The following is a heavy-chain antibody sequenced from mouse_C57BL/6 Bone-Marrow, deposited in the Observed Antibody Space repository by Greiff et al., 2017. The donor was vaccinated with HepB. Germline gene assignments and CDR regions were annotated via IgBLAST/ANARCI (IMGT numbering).Heavy chain of an antibody. CDR1: GFSLTSYG. V-gene: IGHV2-2*01. CDR3: ARNYPHYYGSSIHWYFDV. D-gene: IGHD1-1*01. Sequence: VMLVESGPGLVQPSQSLSITCTVSGFSLTSYGVHWVRQSPGKGLEWLGVIWSGGSTDYNAAFISRLSISKDNSKSQVFFKMNSLQADDTAIYYCARNYPHYYGSSIHWYFDVWGTGTTVTVSS. J-gene: IGHJ1*03. CDR2: IWSGGST.